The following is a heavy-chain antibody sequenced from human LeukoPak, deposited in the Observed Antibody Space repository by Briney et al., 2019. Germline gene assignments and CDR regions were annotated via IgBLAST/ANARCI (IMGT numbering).Heavy chain of an antibody. D-gene: IGHD3-10*01. J-gene: IGHJ4*02. CDR1: GFTFSSYW. CDR3: VRVPGVRGPLNN. Sequence: GGSLRLSCAASGFTFSSYWMHWVRQAPGKGLVWVSRINSDGSSTSYADSVKGRFTISRDNAKNTLYLQMNSLRAEDTAVYYCVRVPGVRGPLNNWGQGTLVTVSS. V-gene: IGHV3-74*01. CDR2: INSDGSST.